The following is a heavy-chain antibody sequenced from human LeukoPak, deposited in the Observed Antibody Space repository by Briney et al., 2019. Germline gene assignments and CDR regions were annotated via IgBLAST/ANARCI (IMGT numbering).Heavy chain of an antibody. CDR1: GFTFSSHW. CDR3: ARDVLGQGVDY. J-gene: IGHJ4*02. D-gene: IGHD2-8*01. Sequence: GGSLRLSCAASGFTFSSHWMHWVRRTPGKGLMWVSHMNSDGSSTTYADSVKGRFTISRDNAKNTLYLQMNSLRADDTALYYCARDVLGQGVDYWGQGNLVTVSS. CDR2: MNSDGSST. V-gene: IGHV3-74*01.